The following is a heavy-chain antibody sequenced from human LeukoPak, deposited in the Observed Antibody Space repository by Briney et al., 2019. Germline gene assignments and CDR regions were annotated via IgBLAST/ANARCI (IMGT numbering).Heavy chain of an antibody. CDR3: ARIWSARDWFDP. Sequence: GGSLKLSCAASGFTFRDYAMTWIRQAPGKGLEWISYIKKRSAATYYADSVAGRFVISRDDAKNSLNLHLTNLRVEDTATYFCARIWSARDWFDPWGQGT. J-gene: IGHJ5*02. CDR2: IKKRSAAT. CDR1: GFTFRDYA. D-gene: IGHD1-1*01. V-gene: IGHV3-11*01.